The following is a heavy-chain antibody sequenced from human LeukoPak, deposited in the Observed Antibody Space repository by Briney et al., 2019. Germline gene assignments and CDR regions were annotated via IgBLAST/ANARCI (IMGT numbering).Heavy chain of an antibody. D-gene: IGHD5-24*01. Sequence: GSLRLSCGASGFTFDDYTMHWVRQAPGKGLEWVSVISWDGATTYYSGSVKGRFTISRDNSKNSLYLQMNSLKTEDTALYYCAKADHRGNGYNYDYWGRGTMVTVSS. J-gene: IGHJ4*02. V-gene: IGHV3-43*01. CDR1: GFTFDDYT. CDR3: AKADHRGNGYNYDY. CDR2: ISWDGATT.